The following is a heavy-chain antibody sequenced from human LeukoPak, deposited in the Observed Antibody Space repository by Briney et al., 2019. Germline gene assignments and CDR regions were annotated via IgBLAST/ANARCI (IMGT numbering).Heavy chain of an antibody. CDR3: ARGEWELRVDY. V-gene: IGHV1-46*01. CDR2: INPSGGST. CDR1: GYTFTSYY. J-gene: IGHJ4*02. D-gene: IGHD1-26*01. Sequence: ASVKVSCKASGYTFTSYYMHWVRQAPGQGLEWMGIINPSGGSTRYAQKFQARVTMTRDTSTSTVYMELSSLRSEDTAVYYCARGEWELRVDYWGQGTLVTVSS.